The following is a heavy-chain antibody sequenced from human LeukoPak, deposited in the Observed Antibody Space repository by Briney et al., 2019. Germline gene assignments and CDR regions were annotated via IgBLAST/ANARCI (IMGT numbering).Heavy chain of an antibody. D-gene: IGHD1-26*01. J-gene: IGHJ5*02. CDR3: ARDRRVGATHNWFDP. V-gene: IGHV1-46*01. CDR1: GYTFTSYY. Sequence: GASVKVSCKASGYTFTSYYMHWVRQAPGQGLEWMGIINPSGGSTSFAQKFQVRVTMTRDTSTSTVYMELSSLRSEDTAVYYCARDRRVGATHNWFDPWGQGTLVTVSS. CDR2: INPSGGST.